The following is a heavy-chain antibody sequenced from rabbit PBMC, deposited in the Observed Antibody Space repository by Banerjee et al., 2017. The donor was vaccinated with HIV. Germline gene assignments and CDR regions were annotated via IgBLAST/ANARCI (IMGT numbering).Heavy chain of an antibody. Sequence: QSLEESGGDLVKPGASLTLTCTASGFSFSGSYYMCWVRQAPGKGLEWIACIYTGSSGSTYYASWAKGRFTISKTSSTTVTLQMTSLTAADTATYFCARGYYGASYNFWGQGTLVTVS. CDR3: ARGYYGASYNF. V-gene: IGHV1S40*01. J-gene: IGHJ3*01. CDR2: IYTGSSGST. D-gene: IGHD1-1*01. CDR1: GFSFSGSYY.